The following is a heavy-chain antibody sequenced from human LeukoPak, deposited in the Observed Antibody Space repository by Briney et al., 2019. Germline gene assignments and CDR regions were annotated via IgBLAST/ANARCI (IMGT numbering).Heavy chain of an antibody. J-gene: IGHJ4*02. CDR3: VREAGRAPDF. D-gene: IGHD1-26*01. Sequence: ASVKVSCKASGYTFSTYYMHWVRQAPGQGLEWMGVINCGGGATSYSQKFQGRVTMTRDMSTTTVYMELSSLRSEDTALYYCVREAGRAPDFWGQGTLVTVSS. V-gene: IGHV1-46*01. CDR2: INCGGGAT. CDR1: GYTFSTYY.